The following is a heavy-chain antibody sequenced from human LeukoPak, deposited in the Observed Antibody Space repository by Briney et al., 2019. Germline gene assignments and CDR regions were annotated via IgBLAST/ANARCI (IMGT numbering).Heavy chain of an antibody. CDR1: GFTVSTNY. J-gene: IGHJ4*02. V-gene: IGHV3-66*01. CDR3: ARAGLWWELLDY. D-gene: IGHD1-26*01. CDR2: IYSGGGT. Sequence: GGSLRLSCEASGFTVSTNYMNWVRQAPGKGLEWVSVIYSGGGTYYADSVKGRFTISRDNSKNTLYLQMNSLRADDTAVYYCARAGLWWELLDYWGQGTLVTVSS.